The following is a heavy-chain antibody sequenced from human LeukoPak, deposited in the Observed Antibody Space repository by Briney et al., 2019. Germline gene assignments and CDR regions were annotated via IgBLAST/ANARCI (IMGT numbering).Heavy chain of an antibody. D-gene: IGHD4-17*01. V-gene: IGHV1-46*01. CDR2: NNPSGGST. J-gene: IGHJ4*02. CDR3: AREDGDYGKIFDY. CDR1: GYTFTSYY. Sequence: ASVTVSCKASGYTFTSYYMHWVRQAPGQGLEWMGINNPSGGSTSYAQKFQGRVTMTRDTSTSTVYMELSSLRSEDTAVYYCAREDGDYGKIFDYWGQGTLVTVSS.